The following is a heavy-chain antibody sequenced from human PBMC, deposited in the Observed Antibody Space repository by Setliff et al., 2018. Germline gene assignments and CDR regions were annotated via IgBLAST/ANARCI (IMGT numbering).Heavy chain of an antibody. J-gene: IGHJ5*02. Sequence: ASVKVSCKAFGSSFTNYGLNWVRQAPGQGLEWMGWISGYDDNTNYAQHLQGRVTMTTDTSTSTAYMELRSLTSADTAVYYCARGSAKMVALPTANYFDPWGQGTPVTVSS. D-gene: IGHD2-2*01. CDR1: GSSFTNYG. CDR2: ISGYDDNT. CDR3: ARGSAKMVALPTANYFDP. V-gene: IGHV1-18*01.